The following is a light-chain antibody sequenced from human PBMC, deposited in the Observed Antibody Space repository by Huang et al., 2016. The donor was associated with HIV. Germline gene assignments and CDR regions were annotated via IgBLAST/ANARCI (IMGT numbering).Light chain of an antibody. V-gene: IGKV1-39*01. J-gene: IGKJ2*01. CDR3: QQSYTTPYT. Sequence: DIQMTQSPSSLSASVGDRVTITCRASQSISTYLNWYQQKPGKAPKVLIYAASSLQSGVPSRFSGSGSGTDFTLTISSLQPEDFVSYYCQQSYTTPYTFGQGTKLEIK. CDR1: QSISTY. CDR2: AAS.